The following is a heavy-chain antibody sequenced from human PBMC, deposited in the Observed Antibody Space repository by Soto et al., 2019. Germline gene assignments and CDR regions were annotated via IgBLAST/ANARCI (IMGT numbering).Heavy chain of an antibody. CDR2: ISAYNGNT. D-gene: IGHD6-19*01. V-gene: IGHV1-18*01. J-gene: IGHJ2*01. CDR3: ARDRRIAEAGWRVWYFDL. CDR1: GYTFTSYG. Sequence: QVQLVQSGAEVKKPGASVKVSCKASGYTFTSYGISWVRQAPGQGLEWMGWISAYNGNTNYAQKLQGRVTMTTDTSTSTAYMELRSLRSDDTAVYYCARDRRIAEAGWRVWYFDLWGRGTLVTVSS.